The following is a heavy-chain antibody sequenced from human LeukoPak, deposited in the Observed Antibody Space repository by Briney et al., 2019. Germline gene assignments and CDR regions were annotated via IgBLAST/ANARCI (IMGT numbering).Heavy chain of an antibody. V-gene: IGHV4-39*01. CDR2: LSYSGST. J-gene: IGHJ3*02. Sequence: SETLSLTCTVSGGSISSYYWGWIRQPPGRGLEWIGSLSYSGSTYYNPSLKSRVTISADTSRNQFSLILSSVTAADTAVYFCASVVTPGANAFEIWGQGTMVTVSS. CDR1: GGSISSYY. CDR3: ASVVTPGANAFEI. D-gene: IGHD2-21*02.